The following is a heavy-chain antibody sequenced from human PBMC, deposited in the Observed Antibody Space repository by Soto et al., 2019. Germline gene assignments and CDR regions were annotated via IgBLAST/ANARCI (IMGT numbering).Heavy chain of an antibody. CDR1: GYIFTDHL. V-gene: IGHV1-2*02. CDR3: ARGAQGFFPVSGIYFYFDH. Sequence: ASVKVSCKTSGYIFTDHLIHWVRQSPGQGLQWVGWVHPDSGGTNVAQAFQDRVTMTADTSITTAYMHLARLRPDDTAIFYCARGAQGFFPVSGIYFYFDHWGQGTPVTVSS. D-gene: IGHD3-22*01. CDR2: VHPDSGGT. J-gene: IGHJ4*02.